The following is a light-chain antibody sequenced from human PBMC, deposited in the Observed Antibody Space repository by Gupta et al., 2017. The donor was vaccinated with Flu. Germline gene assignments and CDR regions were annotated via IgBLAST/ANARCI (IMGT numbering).Light chain of an antibody. J-gene: IGKJ1*01. V-gene: IGKV1-39*01. Sequence: DIQVTQSPSFLSASVGARATTTCRASQGIGNYLNWYQQMPERAPKLLIYHAFSWQCGVPSRFSGSGSGTDFTLNISRLQPEDFGTYWCKQRDLSPWAFGQGTTVEIK. CDR2: HAF. CDR1: QGIGNY. CDR3: KQRDLSPWA.